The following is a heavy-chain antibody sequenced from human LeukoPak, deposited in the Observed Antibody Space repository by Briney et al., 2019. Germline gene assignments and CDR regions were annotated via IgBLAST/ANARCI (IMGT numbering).Heavy chain of an antibody. Sequence: GGSLRLSCAASGFTLSSYAMHWVRQAPGKGLEWVAVISYDGSNKYYADSVKGRFTISRDNSKNTLYLQMNSLRAEDTAVYYCARVFYLYHPPLGYWGQGTLVTVSS. CDR2: ISYDGSNK. D-gene: IGHD2/OR15-2a*01. CDR3: ARVFYLYHPPLGY. J-gene: IGHJ4*02. V-gene: IGHV3-30-3*01. CDR1: GFTLSSYA.